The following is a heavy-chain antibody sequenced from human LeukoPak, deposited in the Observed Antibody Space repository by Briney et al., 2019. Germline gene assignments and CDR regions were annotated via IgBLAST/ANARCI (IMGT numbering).Heavy chain of an antibody. D-gene: IGHD5-18*01. CDR3: ASSVDTAMASDVGFDI. V-gene: IGHV3-23*01. CDR2: ISGSGGST. Sequence: GGSLRLSCAASGFTFSSYGMSWVRQAPGKGLEWVSAISGSGGSTYYADSVKGRFTISRDNSKNTLYLQMNSLRAEDTAVYYCASSVDTAMASDVGFDIWGQGTMVTVSS. J-gene: IGHJ3*02. CDR1: GFTFSSYG.